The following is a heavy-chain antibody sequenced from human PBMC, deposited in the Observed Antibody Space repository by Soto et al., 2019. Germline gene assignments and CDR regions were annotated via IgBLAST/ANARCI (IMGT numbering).Heavy chain of an antibody. Sequence: GASVKVSCKASGYTFTSYYMHWVRQAPGQGLEWMGIINPSGGSTSYAQKFQGRVTMTRDTSTSTVYMELSSLRSEDTAVYYCARDRTLTYYYGSGSYFSALGLGYWGQGTLVTVSS. D-gene: IGHD3-10*01. CDR3: ARDRTLTYYYGSGSYFSALGLGY. J-gene: IGHJ4*02. CDR1: GYTFTSYY. CDR2: INPSGGST. V-gene: IGHV1-46*01.